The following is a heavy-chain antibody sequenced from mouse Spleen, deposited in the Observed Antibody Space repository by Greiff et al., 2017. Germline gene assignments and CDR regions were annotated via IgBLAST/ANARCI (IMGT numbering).Heavy chain of an antibody. CDR2: IYPGDGDT. Sequence: VQVVESGAELARPGASVKLSCKASGYTFTSYWMQWVKQRPGQGLEWIGAIYPGDGDTRYTQKFKGKATLTADKSSSTAYMQLSSLASEDSAVYYCARTGGNYSFAYWGQGTLVTVSA. CDR1: GYTFTSYW. D-gene: IGHD2-1*01. V-gene: IGHV1-87*01. CDR3: ARTGGNYSFAY. J-gene: IGHJ3*01.